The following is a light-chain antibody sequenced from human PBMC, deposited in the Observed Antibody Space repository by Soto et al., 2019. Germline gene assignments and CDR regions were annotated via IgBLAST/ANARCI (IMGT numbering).Light chain of an antibody. CDR2: QDT. Sequence: SYELTQPPSVSVSPGQTARITCSGDALPKQYAYWYHQKPGQAPVVVIYQDTERPSGIPERFSGSTSGTTVTLTISGVQAEDEADYYCQSTDITGTYVVFGGGTKLTVL. CDR3: QSTDITGTYVV. V-gene: IGLV3-25*02. J-gene: IGLJ2*01. CDR1: ALPKQY.